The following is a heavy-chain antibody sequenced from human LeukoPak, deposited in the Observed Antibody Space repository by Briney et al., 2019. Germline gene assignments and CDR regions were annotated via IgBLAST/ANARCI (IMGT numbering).Heavy chain of an antibody. CDR2: ISSGGGST. CDR1: GFTFSSYE. J-gene: IGHJ4*02. V-gene: IGHV3-23*01. CDR3: AKGTSGSNTGVDY. D-gene: IGHD1-26*01. Sequence: GGSLRLSCAASGFTFSSYEMNWVRQAPGKGLEWVSGISSGGGSTYYADSVKGRFTISKDKSTNMVYLQMNSLRVEDTAIYYCAKGTSGSNTGVDYWGQGTLVTVSS.